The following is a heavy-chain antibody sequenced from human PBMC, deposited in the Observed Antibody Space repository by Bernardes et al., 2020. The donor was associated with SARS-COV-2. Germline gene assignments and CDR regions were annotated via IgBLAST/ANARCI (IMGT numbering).Heavy chain of an antibody. CDR1: GFTFSSYA. Sequence: GGSLRLSCAASGFTFSSYAMHWVRQAPGKGLEYVSAISSNGGSTYYANSVKGRFTISRDNSKNTLYLQMGSLRAEDMAVYYCARDHCSGGSCYDYWGQGTLVTVSS. V-gene: IGHV3-64*01. CDR3: ARDHCSGGSCYDY. D-gene: IGHD2-15*01. CDR2: ISSNGGST. J-gene: IGHJ4*02.